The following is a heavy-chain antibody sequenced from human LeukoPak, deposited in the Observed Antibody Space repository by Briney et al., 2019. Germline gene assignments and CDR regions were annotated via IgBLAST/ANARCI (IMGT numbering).Heavy chain of an antibody. CDR3: AGGRIRYCSSASCRFDY. V-gene: IGHV4-59*08. J-gene: IGHJ4*02. CDR1: GGSISSYY. Sequence: SETLSLTCTVSGGSISSYYWTWIRQPPGKRLEWIGYIYYSGRTNYNPSLKSRVTISVDTSKNEFSLKLSSVTAADTAVYYCAGGRIRYCSSASCRFDYWGQGTLVTVSS. D-gene: IGHD2-2*01. CDR2: IYYSGRT.